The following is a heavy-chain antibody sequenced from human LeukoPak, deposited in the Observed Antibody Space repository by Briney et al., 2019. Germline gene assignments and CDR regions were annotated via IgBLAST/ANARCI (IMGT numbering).Heavy chain of an antibody. Sequence: GGSLRLSCAASGFTVSSNYMSWVRQAPAKGLEWVSVIYSGGSTYYADSGKGRFTISRENSTNPLYLQMNSLRAEDTAVYYCAREHPLLRHLDYCGQATLVTVSS. CDR1: GFTVSSNY. V-gene: IGHV3-53*01. D-gene: IGHD3-16*01. J-gene: IGHJ4*02. CDR2: IYSGGST. CDR3: AREHPLLRHLDY.